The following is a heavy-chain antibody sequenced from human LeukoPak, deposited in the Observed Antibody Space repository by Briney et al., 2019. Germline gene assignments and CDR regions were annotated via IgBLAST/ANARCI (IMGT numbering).Heavy chain of an antibody. Sequence: GGSLRLSCAASGFTFSSYWMSWVRQAPGKGLEWVANIKQDGSEKYYVDSVKGRFTISRDNAKNSLYLQMNSLRAEDTAVYYCARDSVAAALYWFDPWGQGTLVTVSS. CDR3: ARDSVAAALYWFDP. D-gene: IGHD6-13*01. CDR2: IKQDGSEK. V-gene: IGHV3-7*01. CDR1: GFTFSSYW. J-gene: IGHJ5*02.